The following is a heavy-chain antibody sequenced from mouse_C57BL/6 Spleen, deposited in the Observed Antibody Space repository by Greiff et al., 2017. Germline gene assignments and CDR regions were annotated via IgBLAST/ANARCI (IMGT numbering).Heavy chain of an antibody. J-gene: IGHJ2*01. CDR2: IDPETGGT. CDR3: TRGGITTVVASDY. V-gene: IGHV1-15*01. CDR1: GYTFTDYE. Sequence: QVQLQQSGAELVRPGASVTLSCKASGYTFTDYEMHWVKQTPVHGLEWIGAIDPETGGTASNQKFKGKAILTADKSSSTAYMELRSLTSEDSAVYYCTRGGITTVVASDYWGQGTTLTVSS. D-gene: IGHD1-1*01.